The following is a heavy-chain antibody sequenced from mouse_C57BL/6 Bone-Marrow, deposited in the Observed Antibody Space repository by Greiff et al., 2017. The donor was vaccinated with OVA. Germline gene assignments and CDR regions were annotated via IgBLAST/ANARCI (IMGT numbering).Heavy chain of an antibody. Sequence: VQLQQPGAELVKPGASVKLSCKASGYTFTSYWMHWVKQRPGQGLEWIGMIHPNSGSTNYNEKFKSKATLTVDKSSSTAYMQLSSLTSEDSAVYYCARRGFTTVVAVDYFDYWGQGTTLTVSS. D-gene: IGHD1-1*01. J-gene: IGHJ2*01. V-gene: IGHV1-64*01. CDR1: GYTFTSYW. CDR2: IHPNSGST. CDR3: ARRGFTTVVAVDYFDY.